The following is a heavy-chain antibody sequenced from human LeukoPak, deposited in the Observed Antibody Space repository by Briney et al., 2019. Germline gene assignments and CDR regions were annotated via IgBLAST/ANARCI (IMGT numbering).Heavy chain of an antibody. CDR1: GGSISPYY. Sequence: PSETLSLTCIVSGGSISPYYWSWIRQSPGKGLEWIGYISYSGSTSYNPSLRSRVTISVDTSKNQLSLKLSSVAAADTAVYYCARRGMAARGTIGDFDIWGQGTMVTVSS. CDR3: ARRGMAARGTIGDFDI. J-gene: IGHJ3*02. D-gene: IGHD2-2*01. V-gene: IGHV4-59*08. CDR2: ISYSGST.